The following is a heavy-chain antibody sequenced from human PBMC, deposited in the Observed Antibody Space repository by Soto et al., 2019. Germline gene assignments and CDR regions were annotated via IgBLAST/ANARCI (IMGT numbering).Heavy chain of an antibody. CDR3: AKFIRIAVALSYFDY. Sequence: GGSLRLSCAASGFTFSTFGMNWVRLAPGKGLQWVSFITSTGDATYYAASVKGRFAISRDTAKNSVYLQMNSLRAEDTAVYYCAKFIRIAVALSYFDYWGQGTLVTVSS. CDR2: ITSTGDAT. J-gene: IGHJ4*02. V-gene: IGHV3-48*01. D-gene: IGHD6-19*01. CDR1: GFTFSTFG.